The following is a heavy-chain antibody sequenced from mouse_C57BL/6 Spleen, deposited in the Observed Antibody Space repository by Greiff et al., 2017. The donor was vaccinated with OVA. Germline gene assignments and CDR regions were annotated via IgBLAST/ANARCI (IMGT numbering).Heavy chain of an antibody. J-gene: IGHJ3*01. CDR1: GYTFTSYW. D-gene: IGHD4-1*01. Sequence: VQLQQPGAELVRPGSSVKLSCKASGYTFTSYWMHWVKQRPIQGLEWIGNIDPSDSETHYNQKFKDKATLTVDKSSSTAYMQLSSLTSEDSAVYYCARSLALGTFAYWGQGTLVTVSA. V-gene: IGHV1-52*01. CDR3: ARSLALGTFAY. CDR2: IDPSDSET.